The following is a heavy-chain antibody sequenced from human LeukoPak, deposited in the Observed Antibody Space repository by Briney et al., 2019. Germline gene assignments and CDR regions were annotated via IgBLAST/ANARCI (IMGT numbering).Heavy chain of an antibody. V-gene: IGHV4-31*11. J-gene: IGHJ5*02. Sequence: SETLSLTCAVYGGSFSGYYWSWIRQHPGKGLEWIGYIYYSGSTCYNPSLKSRVTISVDTSKNQFSLKLSSVTAADTAVYYCARHYGPWGQGTLVTVSS. D-gene: IGHD3-16*01. CDR1: GGSFSGYY. CDR2: IYYSGST. CDR3: ARHYGP.